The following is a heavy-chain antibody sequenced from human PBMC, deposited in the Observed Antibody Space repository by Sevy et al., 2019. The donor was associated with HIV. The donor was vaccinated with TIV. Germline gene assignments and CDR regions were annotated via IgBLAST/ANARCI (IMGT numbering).Heavy chain of an antibody. CDR3: ATVGLGYYSGASYYQGDWFDP. J-gene: IGHJ5*02. CDR1: GYTLSELC. Sequence: TSVKVSCKVSGYTLSELCMHWVRQAPGEGLEWMGRFDPEDGETIYAQTLHGRVTMTEDTSTDTAYMELSSLTSEDTAIYYCATVGLGYYSGASYYQGDWFDPWGQGTLVTVSS. CDR2: FDPEDGET. D-gene: IGHD2-15*01. V-gene: IGHV1-24*01.